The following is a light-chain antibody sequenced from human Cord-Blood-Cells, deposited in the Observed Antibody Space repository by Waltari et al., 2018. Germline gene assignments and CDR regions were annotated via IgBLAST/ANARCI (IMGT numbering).Light chain of an antibody. CDR1: QSVLYSSNNKNY. CDR2: WAS. Sequence: DIVMTQSPDSLAVSLGERATINCKSSQSVLYSSNNKNYLAWYQQTPGQPPKLLIYWASTRESGVPDRFSGSGSGTDFTLTISRLQAEDVAVYYCQQYYSTPWTFGQGTKVEIK. V-gene: IGKV4-1*01. J-gene: IGKJ1*01. CDR3: QQYYSTPWT.